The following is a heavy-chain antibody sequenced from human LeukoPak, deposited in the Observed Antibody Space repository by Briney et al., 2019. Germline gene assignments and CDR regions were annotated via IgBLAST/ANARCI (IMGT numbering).Heavy chain of an antibody. CDR1: GFTFSSYW. V-gene: IGHV3-53*01. Sequence: GGSLRLSCAASGFTFSSYWMHWVRQAPGKGLEWVSVIYSGGSTYYADSVKGRFTISRDNSKNTLYLQMNSLRAEDTAVYYCARTANDAFDIWGQGTMVTVSS. CDR2: IYSGGST. J-gene: IGHJ3*02. CDR3: ARTANDAFDI.